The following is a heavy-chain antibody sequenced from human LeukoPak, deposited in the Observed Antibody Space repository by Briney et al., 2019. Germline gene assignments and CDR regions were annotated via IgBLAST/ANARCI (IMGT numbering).Heavy chain of an antibody. Sequence: SGTLSLTCAVYGGSFSGYYWSWIRQPPGKGLKWIGEINHSGSTNYNPSLKSRVTISVDTSKNQFSLKLSSVTAADTAVYYCARGVSSSWYLSTYYYMDVWGKGTTVTVSS. CDR1: GGSFSGYY. V-gene: IGHV4-34*01. CDR2: INHSGST. CDR3: ARGVSSSWYLSTYYYMDV. J-gene: IGHJ6*03. D-gene: IGHD6-13*01.